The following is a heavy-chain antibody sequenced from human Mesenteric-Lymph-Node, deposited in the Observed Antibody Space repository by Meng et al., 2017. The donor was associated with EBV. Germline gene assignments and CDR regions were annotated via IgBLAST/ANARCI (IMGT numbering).Heavy chain of an antibody. V-gene: IGHV3-74*01. J-gene: IGHJ5*02. CDR2: ISPDGRTT. CDR3: ARDLATTEVGP. D-gene: IGHD1-1*01. CDR1: GFTFSGYW. Sequence: RGEFGRGLVKPGGSLRLSCAAAGFTFSGYWMHWVPQAPGEGLVWVLRISPDGRTTRYADSVKGRFTISRDNAKSSLYLQMNSLRAEEPAVYYCARDLATTEVGPWGQGTLVTVPQ.